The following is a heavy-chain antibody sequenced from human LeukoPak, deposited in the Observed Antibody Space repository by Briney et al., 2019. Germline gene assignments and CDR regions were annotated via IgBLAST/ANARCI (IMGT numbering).Heavy chain of an antibody. CDR2: INGDGSIT. D-gene: IGHD6-6*01. J-gene: IGHJ4*02. Sequence: GGPLRLSCAASGFTFSTSRMNWVRQAPGKGPVWVSRINGDGSITTYADSVKGRFTISRDNAKNALSLQMNSLRAEDTAVYYCRYGSSSGDYWGQGTLVTVSS. CDR3: RYGSSSGDY. CDR1: GFTFSTSR. V-gene: IGHV3-74*01.